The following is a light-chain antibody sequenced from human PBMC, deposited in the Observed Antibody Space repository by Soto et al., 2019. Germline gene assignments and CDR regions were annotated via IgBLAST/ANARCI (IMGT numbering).Light chain of an antibody. CDR1: QTISSW. Sequence: DIQMTQSPSTLSGSVGDRVTITCRASQTISSWLAWYQQKPGKAPKLLIYKASSLESGVPSRFSGSGSGTEFTLTIRSLQPDDFATYYCHQYNTYLWTFGQGTKVDIK. V-gene: IGKV1-5*03. CDR3: HQYNTYLWT. J-gene: IGKJ1*01. CDR2: KAS.